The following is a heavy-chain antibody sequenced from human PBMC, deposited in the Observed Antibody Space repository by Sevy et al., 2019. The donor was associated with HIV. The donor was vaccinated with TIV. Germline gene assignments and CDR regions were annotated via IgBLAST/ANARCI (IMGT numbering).Heavy chain of an antibody. J-gene: IGHJ4*02. V-gene: IGHV3-23*01. D-gene: IGHD5-12*01. Sequence: GGYLRLSCAASGFTFISYAMSWVRQAPGKGLEWVSTISPGGGSTYYADSVKGRFSISRDNSRNTVDLQINSLRADDTAVYYCAKEQISGYDWGQGTLVTVSS. CDR1: GFTFISYA. CDR2: ISPGGGST. CDR3: AKEQISGYD.